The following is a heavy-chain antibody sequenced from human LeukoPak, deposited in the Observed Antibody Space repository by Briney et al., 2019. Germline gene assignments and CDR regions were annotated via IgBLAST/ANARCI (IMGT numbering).Heavy chain of an antibody. Sequence: SETLSLTCSVSSGSISSSSYYWGWIRQPPGKGLEWIGSIYYSGSTYYNPSLKSRVTISIDTSKNQFSLKLSSVTAADTAVYYCARVFILRFLEWLPERFDPWGQGTLVTVSS. V-gene: IGHV4-39*01. J-gene: IGHJ5*02. CDR3: ARVFILRFLEWLPERFDP. CDR1: SGSISSSSYY. D-gene: IGHD3-3*01. CDR2: IYYSGST.